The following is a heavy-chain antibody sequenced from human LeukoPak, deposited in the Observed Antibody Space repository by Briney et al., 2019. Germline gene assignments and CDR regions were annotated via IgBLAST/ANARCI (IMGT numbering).Heavy chain of an antibody. CDR3: ARGRAPSRWLFILNAFDI. CDR1: GFTFSSYW. CDR2: IKQDGSEK. Sequence: GGSLRLSCAASGFTFSSYWMSWVRQAPGKGLEWVANIKQDGSEKYYVDSVKGRFTISRDNAKNSLYLQMNSLRAEDTAVYYCARGRAPSRWLFILNAFDIWGQGTMVTVSS. D-gene: IGHD3-22*01. J-gene: IGHJ3*02. V-gene: IGHV3-7*04.